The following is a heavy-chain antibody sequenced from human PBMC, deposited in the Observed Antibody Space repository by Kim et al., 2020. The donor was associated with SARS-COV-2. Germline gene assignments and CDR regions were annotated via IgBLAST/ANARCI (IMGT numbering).Heavy chain of an antibody. CDR2: IIPIFGTA. CDR1: GGTFSSYA. CDR3: ARVLRYVCSGGSCYSGWFDP. Sequence: SVKVSCKASGGTFSSYAISWVRQAPGQGLEWMGGIIPIFGTANYAQKFQGRVTITADESTSTAYMELSSLRSEDTAVYYCARVLRYVCSGGSCYSGWFDPWGQGTLVTVSS. J-gene: IGHJ5*02. D-gene: IGHD2-15*01. V-gene: IGHV1-69*13.